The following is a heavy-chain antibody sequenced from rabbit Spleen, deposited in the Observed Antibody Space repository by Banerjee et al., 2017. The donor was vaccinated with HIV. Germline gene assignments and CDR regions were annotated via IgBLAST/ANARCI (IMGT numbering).Heavy chain of an antibody. V-gene: IGHV1S40*01. D-gene: IGHD4-1*01. CDR1: GFSFSSGYD. CDR3: ARDLAGVIGWNFGW. Sequence: QSLEESGGDLVKPGASLTLTCTASGFSFSSGYDMCWVRQPPGKGLEWIACNYAGGSGTTYSANWAKGRFTISKTSSTTVTLQMTSLTAADTATYFCARDLAGVIGWNFGWWGQGTLVTVS. J-gene: IGHJ4*01. CDR2: NYAGGSGTT.